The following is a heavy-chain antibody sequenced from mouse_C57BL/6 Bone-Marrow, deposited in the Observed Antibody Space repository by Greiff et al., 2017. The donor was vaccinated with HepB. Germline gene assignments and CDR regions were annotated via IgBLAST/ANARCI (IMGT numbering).Heavy chain of an antibody. CDR2: IFPGSGST. J-gene: IGHJ4*01. CDR1: GYTFTDYY. V-gene: IGHV1-75*01. D-gene: IGHD1-1*01. CDR3: ARPFYYGSSYAMDY. Sequence: VQLQESGPELVKPGASVKISCKASGYTFTDYYINWVKQRPGQGLEWIGWIFPGSGSTYYNEKFKGKATLTVDKSSSTAYMLLSSLTSEDSAVYFGARPFYYGSSYAMDYWGQGTSVTVSS.